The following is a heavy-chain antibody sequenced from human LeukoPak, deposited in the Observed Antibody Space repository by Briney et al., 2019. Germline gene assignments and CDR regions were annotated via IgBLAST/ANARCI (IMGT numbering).Heavy chain of an antibody. Sequence: ASVKVSCKVSGYTLTELSMHWVRQAPGKGLEWMGGFDPEDGETIYAQKFQGRVTMTEDTSTDTAYMELSSLRSEDTAVYYCARLDYDFWSGDLVRWFDPWGQGTLVTVSS. CDR2: FDPEDGET. CDR3: ARLDYDFWSGDLVRWFDP. D-gene: IGHD3-3*01. V-gene: IGHV1-24*01. J-gene: IGHJ5*02. CDR1: GYTLTELS.